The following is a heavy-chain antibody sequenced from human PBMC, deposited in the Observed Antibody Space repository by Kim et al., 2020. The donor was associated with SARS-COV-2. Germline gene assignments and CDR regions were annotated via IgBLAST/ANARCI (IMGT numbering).Heavy chain of an antibody. CDR2: IYYSGNT. D-gene: IGHD5-12*01. V-gene: IGHV4-39*01. J-gene: IGHJ4*02. Sequence: SETLSLTCTVSGGSISSNTYYWGWIRQPPGKGLEWIGSIYYSGNTYYNPSLKSRVTISVDTSKNQFSLNLSSVTAADTALYYCARPRGVNGYDYGFDSWGQGTLVTVSS. CDR1: GGSISSNTYY. CDR3: ARPRGVNGYDYGFDS.